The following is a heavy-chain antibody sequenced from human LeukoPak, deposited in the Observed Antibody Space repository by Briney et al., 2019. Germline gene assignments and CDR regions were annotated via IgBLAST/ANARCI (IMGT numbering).Heavy chain of an antibody. J-gene: IGHJ4*02. CDR3: ARGNYYDSGSYYAFDY. Sequence: SETLSLTCAVYGGSFSGYYWSWIRQPPGKGREWVGEINHSGSTNYNTSHKRRVTISVDTSKTQFSLRLSSVTAADTAVYYCARGNYYDSGSYYAFDYWGQGSLVTVSS. D-gene: IGHD3-22*01. CDR2: INHSGST. CDR1: GGSFSGYY. V-gene: IGHV4-34*01.